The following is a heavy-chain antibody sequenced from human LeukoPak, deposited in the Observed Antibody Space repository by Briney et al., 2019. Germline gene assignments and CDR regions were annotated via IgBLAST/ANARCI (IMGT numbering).Heavy chain of an antibody. CDR2: IYYSGST. V-gene: IGHV4-39*01. D-gene: IGHD3-3*01. CDR3: ASFWSGYKPYYYMDV. CDR1: GGSISSGSYY. J-gene: IGHJ6*03. Sequence: PSQTLSLTCTVSGGSISSGSYYWSWIRQPPGKGLEWIGSIYYSGSTYYNPSLKSRVTISVDTSKNQFSLKLSSVTAADTAVYYCASFWSGYKPYYYMDVWGKGTTVTVSS.